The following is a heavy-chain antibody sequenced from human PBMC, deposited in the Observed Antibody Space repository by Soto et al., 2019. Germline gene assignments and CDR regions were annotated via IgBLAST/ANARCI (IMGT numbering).Heavy chain of an antibody. D-gene: IGHD6-13*01. Sequence: SETLSLTCTVSGYSIRSSSYCGWIRQPPGKGLEWIGSIYSTGNTYYNPSLNSQVTLSVDTSKNQFSLNVISVTAADTAVYYCRRSSRYSTDVWGQGTTVT. CDR1: GYSIRSSSY. V-gene: IGHV4-38-2*02. J-gene: IGHJ6*02. CDR2: IYSTGNT. CDR3: RRSSRYSTDV.